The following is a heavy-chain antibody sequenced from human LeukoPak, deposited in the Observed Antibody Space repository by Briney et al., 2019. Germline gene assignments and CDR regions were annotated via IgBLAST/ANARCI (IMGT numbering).Heavy chain of an antibody. D-gene: IGHD3-10*01. CDR3: ARDYGWSFAN. CDR1: GFTFRSYW. CDR2: IKYDGSEQ. J-gene: IGHJ4*02. Sequence: GGSLRLSCAASGFTFRSYWMRWVRQAPGKGPEWVANIKYDGSEQYYVDSVKGRFSISRDNTKNLLYLQMNSLRVEDTAVYYCARDYGWSFANWGQGTLVTVSS. V-gene: IGHV3-7*03.